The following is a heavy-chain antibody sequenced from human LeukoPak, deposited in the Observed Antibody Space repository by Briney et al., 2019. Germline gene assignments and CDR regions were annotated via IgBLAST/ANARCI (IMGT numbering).Heavy chain of an antibody. D-gene: IGHD2-8*01. CDR3: ARDKPLMVYAISHYYYYMDV. CDR2: INTDGSST. Sequence: GGSLRLSCAASGFTFSSYWMHWVRQAPGKGLVWVSRINTDGSSTSYADSVKGRFTISRDNAKNTLYLQMNSLRAEDTAVYYCARDKPLMVYAISHYYYYMDVWGKGTTVTVSS. J-gene: IGHJ6*03. CDR1: GFTFSSYW. V-gene: IGHV3-74*01.